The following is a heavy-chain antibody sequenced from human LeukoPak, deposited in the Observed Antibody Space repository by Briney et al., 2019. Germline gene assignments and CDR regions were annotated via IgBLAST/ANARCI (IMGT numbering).Heavy chain of an antibody. J-gene: IGHJ4*02. D-gene: IGHD3-16*01. CDR3: ARFSFPYYFDY. V-gene: IGHV3-74*01. Sequence: GGSLRLSCAASGFTFHSYWMHWVRHAPGKGLVWVSRIDNDGGSTTYADSVKGRFTISRDNAKNTLYLQMNSVRAEDTAVYYCARFSFPYYFDYWGQGTLVTVSS. CDR1: GFTFHSYW. CDR2: IDNDGGST.